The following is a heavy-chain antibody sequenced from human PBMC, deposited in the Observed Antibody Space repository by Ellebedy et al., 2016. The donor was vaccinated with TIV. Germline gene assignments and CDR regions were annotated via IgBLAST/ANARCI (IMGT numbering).Heavy chain of an antibody. CDR1: GFTFSIYW. CDR3: ARDDWGPAGP. D-gene: IGHD3-9*01. V-gene: IGHV3-7*03. J-gene: IGHJ5*02. CDR2: TDHDGRVK. Sequence: GASLKISCVTSGFTFSIYWMSWVRQAPGKGLEWVANTDHDGRVKFYVDSVEGRFTISRDNAKNSLYLQMNSLRAEDTAVYYCARDDWGPAGPWGQGTLVTVSS.